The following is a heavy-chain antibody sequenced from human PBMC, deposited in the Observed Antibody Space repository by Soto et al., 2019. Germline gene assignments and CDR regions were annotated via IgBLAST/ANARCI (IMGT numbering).Heavy chain of an antibody. Sequence: QVQLVQSGAEVKKPGSSVKVSCKASGGTFSSYAISWVRQAPGQGLEWMGGIIPIFGTANYAQKFQGRVTITADESTSTAYMELSSLRSEDTAVYYCAGFLGSYSDYYYYGMDVWGQGTTVTVSS. CDR3: AGFLGSYSDYYYYGMDV. V-gene: IGHV1-69*01. D-gene: IGHD1-26*01. J-gene: IGHJ6*02. CDR2: IIPIFGTA. CDR1: GGTFSSYA.